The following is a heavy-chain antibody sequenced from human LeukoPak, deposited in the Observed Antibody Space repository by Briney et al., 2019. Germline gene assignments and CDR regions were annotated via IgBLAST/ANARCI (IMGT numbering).Heavy chain of an antibody. J-gene: IGHJ3*02. V-gene: IGHV4-31*03. CDR1: GGSISSGGYY. CDR3: ARAEVGTTGAFDI. D-gene: IGHD1-7*01. CDR2: IYYSGST. Sequence: PSETLSLTCTVSGGSISSGGYYWSWIRQHPGKGLEWIGYIYYSGSTYYNPSLKSRVTISVDRSKNQFSLKLSSVTAADTAVYYCARAEVGTTGAFDIWGQGTMVTVSS.